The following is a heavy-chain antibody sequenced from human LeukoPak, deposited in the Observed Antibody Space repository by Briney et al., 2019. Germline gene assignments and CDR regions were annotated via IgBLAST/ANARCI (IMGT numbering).Heavy chain of an antibody. CDR1: GYRFSVYW. Sequence: GESLKISCKVSGYRFSVYWIGWVRQMPGKGLEWMGIIYPGDSDTRYSPSFQGQVTISADKSISTAYLQWSSLKASDTAMYYCARAPETYYDILTGYYTLDYWGQGTLVTVSS. D-gene: IGHD3-9*01. CDR2: IYPGDSDT. CDR3: ARAPETYYDILTGYYTLDY. V-gene: IGHV5-51*01. J-gene: IGHJ4*02.